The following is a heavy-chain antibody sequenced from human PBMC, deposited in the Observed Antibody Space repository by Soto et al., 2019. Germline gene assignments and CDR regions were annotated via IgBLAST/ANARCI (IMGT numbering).Heavy chain of an antibody. Sequence: QVHLVESGGGVVQPGKSLRLSCAASGFTFSSYNMHWVRQAPGKGLEWLALISYDGSDKYYVDSVQCRFTIARDNYKYTLYLQLNSLSAEDTAAYYCAKVGTANQKFEYWGQGTLVTVSS. D-gene: IGHD1-7*01. J-gene: IGHJ4*02. CDR3: AKVGTANQKFEY. V-gene: IGHV3-30*18. CDR1: GFTFSSYN. CDR2: ISYDGSDK.